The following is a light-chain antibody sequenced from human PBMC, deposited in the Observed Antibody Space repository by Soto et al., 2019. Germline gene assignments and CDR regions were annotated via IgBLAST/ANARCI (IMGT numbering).Light chain of an antibody. CDR3: QQLNSYPQT. CDR2: AAS. Sequence: AIRMTQSPSSFSASTGDRVTITCRASQGISSYLAWYQQKPGKAPKLLIYAASTLQSGVPSRFSGSGSGPDFTLTISSLQPEDSATYFCQQLNSYPQTFGQGTRLEN. V-gene: IGKV1-8*01. CDR1: QGISSY. J-gene: IGKJ5*01.